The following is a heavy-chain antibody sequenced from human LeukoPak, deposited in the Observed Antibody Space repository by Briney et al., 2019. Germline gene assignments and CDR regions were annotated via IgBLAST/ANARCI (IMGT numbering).Heavy chain of an antibody. Sequence: SETLSLTCAVYGGSFSGYYWSWIRQPPGKGLEWIGEINHSGSTNNNPSLKSRVTISVDTSKNQFSLKLSSVTAADTAVYYCARGGGSYWNYWGQGTLVTVSS. CDR1: GGSFSGYY. D-gene: IGHD1-26*01. J-gene: IGHJ4*02. V-gene: IGHV4-34*01. CDR2: INHSGST. CDR3: ARGGGSYWNY.